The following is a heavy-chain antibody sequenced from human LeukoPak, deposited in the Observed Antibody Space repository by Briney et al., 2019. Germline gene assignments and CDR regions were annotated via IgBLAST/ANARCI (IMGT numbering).Heavy chain of an antibody. CDR2: INSDGSSS. J-gene: IGHJ3*01. CDR3: ARCQCPSTTCPSGLQCGALDF. Sequence: PGGSLRLSCAASGFTFSSYWMHWVRQASGKGLVWVSHINSDGSSSSYADSVKGRFTISRDNAKNTLYLQMNSLRAEDTAVYFCARCQCPSTTCPSGLQCGALDFWGHGTMVTVSS. CDR1: GFTFSSYW. V-gene: IGHV3-74*01. D-gene: IGHD2/OR15-2a*01.